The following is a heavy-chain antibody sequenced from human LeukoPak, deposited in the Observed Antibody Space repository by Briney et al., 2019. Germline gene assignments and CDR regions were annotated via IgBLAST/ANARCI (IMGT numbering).Heavy chain of an antibody. CDR2: ISHDGSNK. D-gene: IGHD1-26*01. CDR1: GFTFSSYG. V-gene: IGHV3-30*18. J-gene: IGHJ4*02. CDR3: AKESGSYHYYFDY. Sequence: PGGSLRLPCAASGFTFSSYGMHWVRQAPGKGLEWVAVISHDGSNKYYADSVKGRFTISRDNSKNTLYLQMNSLRAEDTAVYYCAKESGSYHYYFDYWGQGTLVTVSS.